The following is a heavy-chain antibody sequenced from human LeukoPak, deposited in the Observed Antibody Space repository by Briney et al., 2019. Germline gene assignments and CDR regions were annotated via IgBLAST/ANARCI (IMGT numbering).Heavy chain of an antibody. CDR3: ARGQGVTLIKVGKNWFDP. J-gene: IGHJ5*02. V-gene: IGHV4-34*01. CDR1: IESFSGYY. D-gene: IGHD3-22*01. CDR2: ISDSGTT. Sequence: SETLSLTCAVYIESFSGYYWNWIRQTPGKGLEWIGEISDSGTTNINPSLRRRVSLSVNTSINQFSLDMRSMTAADTGVYYCARGQGVTLIKVGKNWFDPWSQGTPVIVSP.